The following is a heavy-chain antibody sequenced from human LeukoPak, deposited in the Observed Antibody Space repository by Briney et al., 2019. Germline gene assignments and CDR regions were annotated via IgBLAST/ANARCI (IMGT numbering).Heavy chain of an antibody. J-gene: IGHJ4*02. D-gene: IGHD3-22*01. CDR2: ISSSSSYI. CDR1: GFTFSSYS. CDR3: ARESYYYDSSGYYYSFDY. V-gene: IGHV3-21*01. Sequence: GGSLRLSCAASGFTFSSYSMNWARQAPGKGLEWVSSISSSSSYIYYADSVKGRFTISRDNAKNSLYLQMNSLRAEDTAVYYCARESYYYDSSGYYYSFDYWGQGTLVTVSS.